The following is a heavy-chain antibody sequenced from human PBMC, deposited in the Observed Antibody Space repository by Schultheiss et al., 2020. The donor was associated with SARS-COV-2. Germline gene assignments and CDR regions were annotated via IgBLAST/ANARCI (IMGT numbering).Heavy chain of an antibody. Sequence: SETLSLTCTVSGGSISSYYWSWIRQPPGKGLEWIGEINHSGSTNYNPSLKSRVTISVDTSKNQFSLQLNSVTPEDTAVYYCASSPPAGIVGATSWFDPWGQGTLVTVSS. V-gene: IGHV4-34*01. CDR1: GGSISSYY. J-gene: IGHJ5*02. D-gene: IGHD1-26*01. CDR2: INHSGST. CDR3: ASSPPAGIVGATSWFDP.